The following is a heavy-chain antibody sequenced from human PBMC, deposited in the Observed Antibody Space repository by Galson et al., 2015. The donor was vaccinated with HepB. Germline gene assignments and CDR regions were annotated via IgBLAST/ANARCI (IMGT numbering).Heavy chain of an antibody. CDR2: IIPILGIA. V-gene: IGHV1-69*04. CDR3: ARDTGGSYRLPDSDY. CDR1: GGTFSSYT. Sequence: SVKVSCKAPGGTFSSYTISWVRQAPGQGLEWMGRIIPILGIANYAQKFQGRVTITADKSTSTAYMELSSLRSEDTAVYYCARDTGGSYRLPDSDYWGQGTLVTVSS. J-gene: IGHJ4*02. D-gene: IGHD1-26*01.